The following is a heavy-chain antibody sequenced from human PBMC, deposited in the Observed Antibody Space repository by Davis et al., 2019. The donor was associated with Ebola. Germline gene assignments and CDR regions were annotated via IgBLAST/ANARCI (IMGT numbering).Heavy chain of an antibody. V-gene: IGHV6-1*01. Sequence: PSETLSLTCDISGDSVSSNSGAWNWIRQSPSRGLEWLGRTYYSSKWYKDYAVSVKSRITINLDTSKNQFSLLLKSVTPEDTAIYYCARGWFRSGMDVWGQGTTITVSS. J-gene: IGHJ6*02. D-gene: IGHD6-19*01. CDR2: TYYSSKWYK. CDR3: ARGWFRSGMDV. CDR1: GDSVSSNSGA.